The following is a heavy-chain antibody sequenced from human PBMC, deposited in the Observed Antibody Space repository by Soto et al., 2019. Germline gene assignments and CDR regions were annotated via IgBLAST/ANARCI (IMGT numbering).Heavy chain of an antibody. CDR1: GFTFSSYW. Sequence: GGSLRLSCAASGFTFSSYWMHWVRQAPGKGLVWVSRINSDGSSTSYADSVKGRFTISRDNAKNTLYLQMNSLRAEDTAVDYCARVITATGYCSSTSCRGPTYYYYYMDVWGKGTTVTVSS. V-gene: IGHV3-74*01. J-gene: IGHJ6*03. CDR2: INSDGSST. D-gene: IGHD2-2*01. CDR3: ARVITATGYCSSTSCRGPTYYYYYMDV.